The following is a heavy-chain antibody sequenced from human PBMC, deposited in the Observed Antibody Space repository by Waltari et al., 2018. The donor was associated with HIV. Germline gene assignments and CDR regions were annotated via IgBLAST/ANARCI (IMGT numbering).Heavy chain of an antibody. CDR1: GFIVRDNY. Sequence: EVQLVASGGNLTRPGGSLRLSCVGSGFIVRDNYLSWVLQAPGKGQEGVATFYIIGNTIYGGSGECLCTICGDNAKNTLYLKMNTLCVDETAVYYCARMDSFYGSEQSRYFNFGMDVWGQGTTVTVSS. CDR3: ARMDSFYGSEQSRYFNFGMDV. D-gene: IGHD3-16*02. V-gene: IGHV3-53*01. CDR2: FYIIGNT. J-gene: IGHJ6*02.